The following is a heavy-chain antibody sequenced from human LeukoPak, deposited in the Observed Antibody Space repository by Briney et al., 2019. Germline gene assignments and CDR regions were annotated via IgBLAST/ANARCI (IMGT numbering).Heavy chain of an antibody. Sequence: PSETLSLTCTVSGGSISSYSWSWIRQPPGKGLEWIGYIYHSGSTYYNPSLKSRVTISVDRSKNQFSLKLSSVTAADTAVYYCAGAPYYYGSGSYYYYGMDVWGQGTTVTVSS. CDR2: IYHSGST. J-gene: IGHJ6*02. D-gene: IGHD3-10*01. CDR3: AGAPYYYGSGSYYYYGMDV. V-gene: IGHV4-30-2*01. CDR1: GGSISSYS.